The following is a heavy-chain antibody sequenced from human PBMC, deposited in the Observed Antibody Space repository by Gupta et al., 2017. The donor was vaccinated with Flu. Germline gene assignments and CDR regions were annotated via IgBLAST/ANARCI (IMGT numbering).Heavy chain of an antibody. D-gene: IGHD5-18*01. J-gene: IGHJ5*02. CDR2: INPNSGGT. Sequence: QVQLVQSGAEVKKPGASVKVSCKASGYTFTGYYMHWVRQAPGQGLEWMGWINPNSGGTNYAKKLQGRVTMTRDTSISTAYMELSRLRSDDTAVYYCARVSVDTSPCPDVVWFDPGGQGTLVTVSS. CDR1: GYTFTGYY. CDR3: ARVSVDTSPCPDVVWFDP. V-gene: IGHV1-2*02.